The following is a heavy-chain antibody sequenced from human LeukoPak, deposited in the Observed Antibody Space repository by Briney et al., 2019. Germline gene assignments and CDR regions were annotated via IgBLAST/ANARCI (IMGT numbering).Heavy chain of an antibody. D-gene: IGHD5-12*01. CDR3: ARYHGGYDDY. J-gene: IGHJ4*02. V-gene: IGHV4-39*07. Sequence: SETLSLTCTVSGGSISSSSYYWGWIRQPPGKGLEWIGSIYYSGSTYYNPSLKSRVTISVDTSKNQFSLKLSSVTAADTAMYYCARYHGGYDDYWGQGTQVTVSS. CDR2: IYYSGST. CDR1: GGSISSSSYY.